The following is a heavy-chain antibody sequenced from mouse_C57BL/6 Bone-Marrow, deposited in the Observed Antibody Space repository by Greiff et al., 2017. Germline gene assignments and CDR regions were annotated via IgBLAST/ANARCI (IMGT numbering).Heavy chain of an antibody. V-gene: IGHV1-15*01. D-gene: IGHD1-1*01. CDR3: TRSGYYYGSLYYYAMDY. Sequence: QVQLKESGAELVRPGASVTLSCKASGYTFTDYEMHWVKQTPVHGLEWIGAIDPETGGTAYNQKFKGKAILTADKSSSTAYMELRSLTSEDSAVYYCTRSGYYYGSLYYYAMDYWGQGTSVTVSS. CDR1: GYTFTDYE. CDR2: IDPETGGT. J-gene: IGHJ4*01.